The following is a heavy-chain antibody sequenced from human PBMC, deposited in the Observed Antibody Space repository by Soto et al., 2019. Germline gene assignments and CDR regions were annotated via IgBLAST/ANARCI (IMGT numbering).Heavy chain of an antibody. CDR3: ARDSSSPTSGDYYYYGMDV. CDR1: GFTFSSYW. D-gene: IGHD6-6*01. CDR2: INSDGSST. J-gene: IGHJ6*02. Sequence: GGSLRLSCAASGFTFSSYWMHWVRQAPGKGLVWVSRINSDGSSTSYADSVKGRFTISRDNAKNTLYLQMNSLRAEDTAVYYCARDSSSPTSGDYYYYGMDVWGQGTTVT. V-gene: IGHV3-74*01.